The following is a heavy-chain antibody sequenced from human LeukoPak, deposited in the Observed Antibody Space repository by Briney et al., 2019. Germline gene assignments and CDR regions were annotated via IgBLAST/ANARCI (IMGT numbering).Heavy chain of an antibody. Sequence: PGGSLRLSCVASGFTFSNYAMSWVRQAPGKGLEWVSAITGSGTNRYYADSLKGRFTTSRDNSKNTVFLQMNSLRPEDTAIYYCVIWGDYDVLTGYYVPDYWGQGTLVTVAS. CDR1: GFTFSNYA. CDR3: VIWGDYDVLTGYYVPDY. J-gene: IGHJ4*02. CDR2: ITGSGTNR. V-gene: IGHV3-23*01. D-gene: IGHD3-9*01.